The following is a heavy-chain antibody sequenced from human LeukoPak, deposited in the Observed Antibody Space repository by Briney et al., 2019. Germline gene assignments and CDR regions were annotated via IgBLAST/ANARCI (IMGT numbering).Heavy chain of an antibody. V-gene: IGHV4-59*01. CDR1: GGSISSYY. J-gene: IGHJ4*02. CDR2: IYYSGST. CDR3: ARESYGSGSS. Sequence: SETLSLTCSVSGGSISSYYWSWIRQPPGKGLEWIGYIYYSGSTNYNPSLKSRVTISVDTSKNQFSLKLSSVTAADTAVYYCARESYGSGSSWGPGTLVTVSS. D-gene: IGHD3-10*01.